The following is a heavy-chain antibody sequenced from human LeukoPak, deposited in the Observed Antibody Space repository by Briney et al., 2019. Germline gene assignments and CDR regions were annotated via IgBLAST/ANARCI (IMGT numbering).Heavy chain of an antibody. CDR2: IYSGGST. D-gene: IGHD6-13*01. V-gene: IGHV3-53*01. CDR3: ARVNSLRYSSRWFIDY. CDR1: GFIFSSNY. Sequence: PGGSLRLSCAASGFIFSSNYMSWVRQAPGKGLEWVSVIYSGGSTFYADSVKGRFTISRDNSKNTLYLQMNSLRAEDTAVYYCARVNSLRYSSRWFIDYWGQGTLVTVSS. J-gene: IGHJ4*02.